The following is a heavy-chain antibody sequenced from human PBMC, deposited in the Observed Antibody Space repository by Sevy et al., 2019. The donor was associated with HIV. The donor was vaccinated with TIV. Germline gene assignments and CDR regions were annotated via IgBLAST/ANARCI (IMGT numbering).Heavy chain of an antibody. Sequence: GGYLRLSCAASGFTFSSYGMHWVRQAPGKGLEWVAFIRYDGSNKYYADSVKGRFTISRDNSKNTLYLQMNSLRAEDTAVYYCAKVRGYYYDSSGYFDYWGQGTLVTVSS. J-gene: IGHJ4*02. CDR3: AKVRGYYYDSSGYFDY. V-gene: IGHV3-30*02. D-gene: IGHD3-22*01. CDR1: GFTFSSYG. CDR2: IRYDGSNK.